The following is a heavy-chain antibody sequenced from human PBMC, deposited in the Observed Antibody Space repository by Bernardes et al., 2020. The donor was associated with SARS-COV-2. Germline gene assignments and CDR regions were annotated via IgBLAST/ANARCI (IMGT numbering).Heavy chain of an antibody. CDR3: ARRYSSSPGYFDY. Sequence: SETLSLTCTVSGGSISSYYWSWIRQPPGKGLEWIGYIYYSGSTNYNPSLKSRVTISVDTSKNQFSLKLSSVTAADTAVYYCARRYSSSPGYFDYWGQGTLVTVSS. J-gene: IGHJ4*02. CDR2: IYYSGST. D-gene: IGHD6-6*01. CDR1: GGSISSYY. V-gene: IGHV4-59*08.